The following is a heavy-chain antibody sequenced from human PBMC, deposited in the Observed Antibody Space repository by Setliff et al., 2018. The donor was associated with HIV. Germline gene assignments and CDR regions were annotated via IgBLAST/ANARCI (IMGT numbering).Heavy chain of an antibody. D-gene: IGHD2-2*01. J-gene: IGHJ4*02. CDR3: ARLDCSSSSGFVDY. CDR2: IYTSGST. Sequence: SETLSLTCTVSGDSISIYCWIWIRQPPGKGLEWIGNIYTSGSTNYNPSLKSRVTISVDTSKNQFSLKLSSVTAADTAVYYCARLDCSSSSGFVDYWGQGTLVTVSS. V-gene: IGHV4-4*09. CDR1: GDSISIYC.